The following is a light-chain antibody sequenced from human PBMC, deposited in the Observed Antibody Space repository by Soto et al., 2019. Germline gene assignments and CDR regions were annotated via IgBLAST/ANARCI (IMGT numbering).Light chain of an antibody. CDR1: QSVSSSY. CDR2: GAS. V-gene: IGKV3-20*01. Sequence: EIVLTQSPGTLSLSPGERATLSCRASQSVSSSYLAWYQQKPGQAPRLLIYGASSRATGIPDRFSGSGSVPDFTLTISRLEPEEFAVYYCQQYGSSPQTFGQGTKVEIK. CDR3: QQYGSSPQT. J-gene: IGKJ1*01.